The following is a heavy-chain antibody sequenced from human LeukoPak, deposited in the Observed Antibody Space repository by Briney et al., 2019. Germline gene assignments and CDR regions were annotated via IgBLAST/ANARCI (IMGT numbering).Heavy chain of an antibody. J-gene: IGHJ3*01. V-gene: IGHV4-39*01. D-gene: IGHD4-17*01. Sequence: LETLSLTCTVSGGSISSSTYYWGWIRQPPGKGLEWIGSIYYSGSTYNNPSLKSRVTIFVDTSKNQFPLKLSSVTATDTAVYYCARTYGDYDEAFDVWGQGTMVTVSS. CDR3: ARTYGDYDEAFDV. CDR1: GGSISSSTYY. CDR2: IYYSGST.